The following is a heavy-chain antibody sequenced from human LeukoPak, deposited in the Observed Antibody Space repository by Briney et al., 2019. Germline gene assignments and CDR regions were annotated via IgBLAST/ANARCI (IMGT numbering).Heavy chain of an antibody. D-gene: IGHD1-26*01. J-gene: IGHJ5*01. Sequence: ASVTVSCKVSGYSLSELSTHWVRRPPGQGLEWMGGFDPGDDETIYAQKFQGRVTMTDDTSTDTAYLELSSLRSEDTAVYFCATEKDLLLDSWGQGTPVTVSS. V-gene: IGHV1-24*01. CDR3: ATEKDLLLDS. CDR1: GYSLSELS. CDR2: FDPGDDET.